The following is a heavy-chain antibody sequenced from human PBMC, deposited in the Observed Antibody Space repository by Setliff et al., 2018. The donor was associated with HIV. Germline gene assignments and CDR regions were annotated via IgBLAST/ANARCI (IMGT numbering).Heavy chain of an antibody. CDR3: ARNYSYDASGYYRPFDI. CDR1: GFTFSTYD. CDR2: ITQDGGDK. V-gene: IGHV3-7*03. J-gene: IGHJ3*02. Sequence: PGGSLRLSCAASGFTFSTYDMSWVRQAPGKGLEWVAKITQDGGDKYYVDSVKGRFTISRDNAENSLYLQMNSLRAEDTADYYCARNYSYDASGYYRPFDIWGQGTTVTVSS. D-gene: IGHD3-22*01.